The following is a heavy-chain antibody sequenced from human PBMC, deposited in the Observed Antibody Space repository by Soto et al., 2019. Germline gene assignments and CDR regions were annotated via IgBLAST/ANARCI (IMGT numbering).Heavy chain of an antibody. CDR3: ARGRSGWYLGDAFDI. CDR2: FSSSSRYI. J-gene: IGHJ3*02. Sequence: EVQLVESGGGLVKPGGSLRLSCAASGFTFSSYSMNWVRQAPGKGLEWVSSFSSSSRYIYYADSVKGRFTISRDNAKNSLYLQMNSLRAEDTAVYYCARGRSGWYLGDAFDIWGQGTMVTVSS. V-gene: IGHV3-21*01. D-gene: IGHD6-19*01. CDR1: GFTFSSYS.